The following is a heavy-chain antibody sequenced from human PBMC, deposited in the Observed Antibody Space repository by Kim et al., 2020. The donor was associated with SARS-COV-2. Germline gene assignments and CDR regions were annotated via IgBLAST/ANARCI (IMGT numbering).Heavy chain of an antibody. Sequence: DGSNKYYADSAKGRFTTSRDNSKNTLYLQMNSLRAEDTAVYYCAKRPLDYWGQGTLVTVSS. CDR2: DGSNK. V-gene: IGHV3-33*06. J-gene: IGHJ4*02. CDR3: AKRPLDY.